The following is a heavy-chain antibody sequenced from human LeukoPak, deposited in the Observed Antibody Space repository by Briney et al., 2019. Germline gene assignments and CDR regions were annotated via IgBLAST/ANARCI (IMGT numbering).Heavy chain of an antibody. V-gene: IGHV3-21*01. D-gene: IGHD3-10*01. CDR2: ITSSSSYI. CDR1: GFTFSSYT. Sequence: GGSLRLSCAASGFTFSSYTMNWVRQAPGKGLEWVSSITSSSSYIYYADSVKGRFTISRDNAKNSLCLQMNSLRAEDTAVYYCARGGPPITMVRGVMDAAYYYYYMDVWGKGTTVTVSS. CDR3: ARGGPPITMVRGVMDAAYYYYYMDV. J-gene: IGHJ6*03.